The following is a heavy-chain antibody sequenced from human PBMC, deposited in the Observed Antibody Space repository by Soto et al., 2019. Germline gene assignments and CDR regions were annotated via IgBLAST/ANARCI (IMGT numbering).Heavy chain of an antibody. D-gene: IGHD5-12*01. CDR2: MNPNSGNT. CDR1: GYTFTSYD. Sequence: ASVKVSCKASGYTFTSYDINWVRQATGQGLEWMGWMNPNSGNTGYAQKFQGRVTMTRNTSISTAYMELSSLRSEDTAVYYCARGPSWLLGYSGYDYYYWGQGTLVTVSS. J-gene: IGHJ4*02. V-gene: IGHV1-8*01. CDR3: ARGPSWLLGYSGYDYYY.